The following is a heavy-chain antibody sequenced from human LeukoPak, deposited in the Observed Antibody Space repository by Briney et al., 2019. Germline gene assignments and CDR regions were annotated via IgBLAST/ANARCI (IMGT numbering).Heavy chain of an antibody. J-gene: IGHJ6*03. V-gene: IGHV5-51*01. CDR1: GYSFTSYW. Sequence: GESLKISCKGSGYSFTSYWIGWVRQMPGKGLEWMGIIYPGDSDTRYSPSFQGQVTISADKSISTAYLQWSSLKASDTAMYYCARLTHSGSYYYYYYMDVWGEGTTVTVSS. CDR3: ARLTHSGSYYYYYYMDV. CDR2: IYPGDSDT. D-gene: IGHD1-26*01.